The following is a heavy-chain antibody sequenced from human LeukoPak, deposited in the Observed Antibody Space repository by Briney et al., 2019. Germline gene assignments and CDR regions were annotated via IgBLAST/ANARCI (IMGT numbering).Heavy chain of an antibody. CDR1: GYTFTGYY. V-gene: IGHV1-2*06. CDR3: ARGLRLGELSLYLLDY. CDR2: INPNSGGT. D-gene: IGHD3-16*02. Sequence: ASVKVSCKASGYTFTGYYMHWVRQAPGQGLEWMERINPNSGGTNYAQKFQGRVTMTRDTSISTAYMELSRLRSDNTAVYYCARGLRLGELSLYLLDYWGQGTLVTVSS. J-gene: IGHJ4*02.